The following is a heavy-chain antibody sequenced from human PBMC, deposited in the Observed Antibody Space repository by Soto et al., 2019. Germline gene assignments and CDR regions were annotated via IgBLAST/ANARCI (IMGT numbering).Heavy chain of an antibody. J-gene: IGHJ5*02. V-gene: IGHV4-31*03. Sequence: PSETLSLTCTVSGGSISSGGYYWSWIRQHPGKGLEWIGYIYYSGSTYYNPSLKSRVTISVDTSKNQFSLKLSSVTAADTAVYYCARDLGYGSGSYYKENWFDPWGQGTLVTVSS. CDR1: GGSISSGGYY. CDR3: ARDLGYGSGSYYKENWFDP. CDR2: IYYSGST. D-gene: IGHD3-10*01.